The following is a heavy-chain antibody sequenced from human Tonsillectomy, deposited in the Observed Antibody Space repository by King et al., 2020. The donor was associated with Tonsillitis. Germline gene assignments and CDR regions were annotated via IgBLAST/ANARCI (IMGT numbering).Heavy chain of an antibody. Sequence: QLVQSGGGVVRPGKSLTLFCAAPGFSFSIFPMHWVRQAPGKGLEWVAFISYDGETKYYTDSVKGRFTISRDNSNHTLFLQMSSLRPEDTAVYFCATLWAVRFDYWGQGSLVTVSS. D-gene: IGHD4-17*01. CDR2: ISYDGETK. J-gene: IGHJ4*02. CDR3: ATLWAVRFDY. V-gene: IGHV3-30*04. CDR1: GFSFSIFP.